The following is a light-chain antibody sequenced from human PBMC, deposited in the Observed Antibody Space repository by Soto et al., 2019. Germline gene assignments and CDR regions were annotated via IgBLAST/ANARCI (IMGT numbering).Light chain of an antibody. CDR1: QSVSSNY. V-gene: IGKV3-20*01. Sequence: ENVLTQSPGTLSLSPGERATLSCRASQSVSSNYLAWFQQKPGQAPRLLIYDASTRATGIPDRFSGSGSETDFNLTISTLEPEDFAVYYCQHYGGSPRTFGQGTRLEIK. J-gene: IGKJ2*01. CDR3: QHYGGSPRT. CDR2: DAS.